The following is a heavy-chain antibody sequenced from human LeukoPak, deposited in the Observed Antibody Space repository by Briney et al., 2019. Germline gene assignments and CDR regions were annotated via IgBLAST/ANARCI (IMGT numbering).Heavy chain of an antibody. V-gene: IGHV4-30-2*01. CDR3: ARGEGYSSPTFDY. CDR2: IYHSGST. J-gene: IGHJ4*02. Sequence: SQTLSLTCAVSGGSISSGGYPWSWIRQPPGKGLEWIGCIYHSGSTYYNPSLKSRVTISVDRSKNQFFLKLSSVTAADTAVYYCARGEGYSSPTFDYWGQGTLVTVSS. D-gene: IGHD6-13*01. CDR1: GGSISSGGYP.